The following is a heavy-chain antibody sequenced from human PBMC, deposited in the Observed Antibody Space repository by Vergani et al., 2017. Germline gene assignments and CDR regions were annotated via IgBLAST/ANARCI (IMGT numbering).Heavy chain of an antibody. J-gene: IGHJ3*02. CDR1: GGSISSYY. CDR2: IYYSGST. D-gene: IGHD6-6*01. CDR3: AREPYSSSENAFDI. Sequence: QEQLQESGPGLVKPSETLSLTCTVSGGSISSYYWSWIRQPPGKGLEWIGYIYYSGSTNYNPSLKSRVTISLDTSKNQFSLKLSSVTAADTAVYYCAREPYSSSENAFDIWGQGTMVTVSS. V-gene: IGHV4-59*01.